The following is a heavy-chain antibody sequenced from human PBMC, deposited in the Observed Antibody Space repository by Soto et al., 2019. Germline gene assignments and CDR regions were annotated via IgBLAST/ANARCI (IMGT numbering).Heavy chain of an antibody. CDR3: ARDSAGTTVFHY. CDR1: GGSISSSNW. V-gene: IGHV4-4*02. CDR2: IYHSGTT. J-gene: IGHJ4*02. Sequence: QVQLQESGPGLVKPSGTLSLTCAVSGGSISSSNWWSWVRQPPGKVLEWIGEIYHSGTTSYNPSLKSRVTISVDKPKIQFSLKLSSVTAADTAVYYCARDSAGTTVFHYLGQGTMVTVSS. D-gene: IGHD1-7*01.